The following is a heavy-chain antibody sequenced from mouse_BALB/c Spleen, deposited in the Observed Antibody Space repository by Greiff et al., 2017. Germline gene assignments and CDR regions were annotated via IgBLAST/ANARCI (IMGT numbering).Heavy chain of an antibody. J-gene: IGHJ4*01. CDR2: ISYDGSN. V-gene: IGHV3-6*02. D-gene: IGHD4-1*01. Sequence: DVKLQESGPGLVKPSQSLSLTCSVTGYSITSGYYWNWIRQFPGNKLEWMGYISYDGSNNYNPSLKNRISITRDTSKNQFFLKLNSVTTEDTATYYCARAGTDAMDYWGQGTSVTVSS. CDR1: GYSITSGYY. CDR3: ARAGTDAMDY.